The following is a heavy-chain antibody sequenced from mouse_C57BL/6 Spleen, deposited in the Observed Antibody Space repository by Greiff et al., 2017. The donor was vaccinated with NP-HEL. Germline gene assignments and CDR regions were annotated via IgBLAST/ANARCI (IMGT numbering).Heavy chain of an antibody. D-gene: IGHD6-5*01. CDR3: TGTLSFYAMDY. Sequence: EVKVEESGGGLVQPGGSMKLSCVASGFTFSNYWMNWVRQSPEKGLEWVAQIRLKSDNYATHYAESVKGRFTISRDDSKSSVYLQMNHLRAEDTGIYYCTGTLSFYAMDYWGQGTSVTVSS. CDR1: GFTFSNYW. CDR2: IRLKSDNYAT. J-gene: IGHJ4*01. V-gene: IGHV6-3*01.